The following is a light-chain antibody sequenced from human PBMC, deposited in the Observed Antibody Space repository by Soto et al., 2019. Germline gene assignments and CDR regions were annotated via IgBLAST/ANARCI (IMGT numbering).Light chain of an antibody. CDR1: QSVSSTY. J-gene: IGKJ3*01. V-gene: IGKV3-20*01. CDR2: GAS. Sequence: EIVLTQSPGTLSLSPGERATLSCRASQSVSSTYLAWYQQKPGQAPRLLIYGASSRATGIPDRFSGSGSGTDFTLTISRLEPEDFAVYYCHQYDSSFFGPGTKVDIK. CDR3: HQYDSSF.